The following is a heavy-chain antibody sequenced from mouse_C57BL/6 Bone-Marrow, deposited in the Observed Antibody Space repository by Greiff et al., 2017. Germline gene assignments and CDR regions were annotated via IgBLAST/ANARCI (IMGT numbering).Heavy chain of an antibody. Sequence: QVQLQQPGAELVRPGSSVKLSCKASGYTFTSYWMHWVKQRPIQGLEWIGNIDPSDSETHYNQKFKDKATLTVDKSSSTAYMQLSSLTSEDSAVYYCAREGETAQATPFAYWGQGTLVTVSA. CDR3: AREGETAQATPFAY. CDR1: GYTFTSYW. D-gene: IGHD3-2*02. V-gene: IGHV1-52*01. CDR2: IDPSDSET. J-gene: IGHJ3*01.